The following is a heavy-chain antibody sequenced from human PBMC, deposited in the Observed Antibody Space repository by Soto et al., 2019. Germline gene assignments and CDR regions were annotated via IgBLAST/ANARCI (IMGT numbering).Heavy chain of an antibody. CDR1: GFTFSSYA. V-gene: IGHV3-23*01. J-gene: IGHJ4*02. D-gene: IGHD2-21*01. CDR3: AKTLAYCGGDCYSHYFDY. CDR2: ISGSGGST. Sequence: PGGSLRLSCAASGFTFSSYAMSWVRQAPGKGLEWVSAISGSGGSTYYADSVKGRFTISRDNSKNTLYLQMNSLRAEDTAVYYRAKTLAYCGGDCYSHYFDYWGQGTLVTVSS.